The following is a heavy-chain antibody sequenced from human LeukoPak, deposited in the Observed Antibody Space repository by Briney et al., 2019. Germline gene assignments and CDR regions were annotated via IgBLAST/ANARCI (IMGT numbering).Heavy chain of an antibody. Sequence: ASVKVSCKASGYTLTSYYMHWVRQAPGQGLEWMGIINPSGGSTSYAQKFQGRVTMTRDTSTSTVYMELSSLRSEDTAVYYCARVQSGYSPDIYYFDYWGQGTLVTVSS. J-gene: IGHJ4*02. V-gene: IGHV1-46*01. CDR1: GYTLTSYY. CDR2: INPSGGST. D-gene: IGHD5-18*01. CDR3: ARVQSGYSPDIYYFDY.